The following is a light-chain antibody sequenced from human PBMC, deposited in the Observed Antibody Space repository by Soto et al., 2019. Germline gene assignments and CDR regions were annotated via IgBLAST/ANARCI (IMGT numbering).Light chain of an antibody. J-gene: IGKJ1*01. V-gene: IGKV1-39*01. Sequence: DIQMTQSPSSLSASIGDRITITCRASENIARYLNWYQQRPGKAPNLLICAASSLQSGVPSRFCGSGSGTNFTLTINSLQPADFATYYCQQSYSDPQTFGQGTKVYIK. CDR3: QQSYSDPQT. CDR1: ENIARY. CDR2: AAS.